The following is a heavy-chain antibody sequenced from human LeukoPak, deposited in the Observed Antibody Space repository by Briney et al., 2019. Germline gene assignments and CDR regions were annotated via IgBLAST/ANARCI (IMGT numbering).Heavy chain of an antibody. V-gene: IGHV4-59*12. Sequence: PSETLSLTCTVSGGSISSYYWSWIRQPPGKGLEWIGYIYHSGSTYYNPSLKSRVTISVDRSKNQFSLKLSSVTAADTAVYYCARGVVVVAATPDWYFDLWGRGTLVTVSS. CDR2: IYHSGST. CDR1: GGSISSYY. J-gene: IGHJ2*01. CDR3: ARGVVVVAATPDWYFDL. D-gene: IGHD2-15*01.